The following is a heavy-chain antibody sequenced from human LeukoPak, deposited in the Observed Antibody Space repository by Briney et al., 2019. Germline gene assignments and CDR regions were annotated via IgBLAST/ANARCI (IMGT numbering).Heavy chain of an antibody. D-gene: IGHD3-10*01. Sequence: GGSLRLSCAASGFTFSSYWMSWVRQAPGKGLEWVANIKQDGSEQYYVGSVKGRFTVSRDNAKNSLYLQMNSLRPEDTAVYYCAKGDPYGSGSYPVDYWGQGTLVTVSS. CDR2: IKQDGSEQ. CDR3: AKGDPYGSGSYPVDY. V-gene: IGHV3-7*02. CDR1: GFTFSSYW. J-gene: IGHJ4*02.